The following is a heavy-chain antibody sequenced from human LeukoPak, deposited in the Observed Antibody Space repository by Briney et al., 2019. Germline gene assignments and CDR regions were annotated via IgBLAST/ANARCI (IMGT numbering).Heavy chain of an antibody. J-gene: IGHJ6*02. CDR1: GYSISSGYY. V-gene: IGHV4-38-2*02. CDR3: ARPVRGGNSGGYYYGMDV. Sequence: PSETLSLTCTVSGYSISSGYYWGWIRQPPGKGLEWIGSIYHSGSTYYNPSLKSRVTISVDTSKNQFSLKLSSVTAADTAVYYCARPVRGGNSGGYYYGMDVWGQGTTVTVSS. CDR2: IYHSGST. D-gene: IGHD4-23*01.